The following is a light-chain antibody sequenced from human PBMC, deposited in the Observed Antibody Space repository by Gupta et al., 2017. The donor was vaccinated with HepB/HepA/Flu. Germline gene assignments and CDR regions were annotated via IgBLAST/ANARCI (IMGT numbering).Light chain of an antibody. J-gene: IGKJ1*01. CDR2: KAS. CDR1: QSISSW. V-gene: IGKV1-5*03. Sequence: DIQLPQSPSTLSASVGDRVTITCRASQSISSWLAWFQQKPGKAPKLLIYKASSLEGEVPSRFSGSGSGTEFTLTISSLQPDDFATYYCQQYNSYPWTFGQGTKVEIK. CDR3: QQYNSYPWT.